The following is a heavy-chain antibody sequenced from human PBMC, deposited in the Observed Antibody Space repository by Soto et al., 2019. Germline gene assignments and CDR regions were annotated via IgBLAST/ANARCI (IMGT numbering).Heavy chain of an antibody. CDR3: ARRSTSLVDYYYGMDV. Sequence: SVKVSCKAPGGTFSSYAISWVRQAPGQGLEWMGGIIPIFGTANYAQKFQGRVTITADKSTSTAYMELSSLRSEDTAVYYCARRSTSLVDYYYGMDVWGQGTTVTVSS. CDR1: GGTFSSYA. CDR2: IIPIFGTA. V-gene: IGHV1-69*06. J-gene: IGHJ6*02. D-gene: IGHD2-2*01.